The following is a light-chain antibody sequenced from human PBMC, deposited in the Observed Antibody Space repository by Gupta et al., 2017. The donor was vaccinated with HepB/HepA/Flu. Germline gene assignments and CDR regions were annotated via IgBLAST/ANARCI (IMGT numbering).Light chain of an antibody. V-gene: IGKV1-39*01. Sequence: DRQMTQSPSSLSASVGNRVTIPCRASQSISSYLNWYQQTPGKAPKLLIYAASSLQTGVPSRFSGSGPGTDFTPTLSSLQPEDFATYYCLQSYSTPRTFGQGTKVELK. CDR2: AAS. J-gene: IGKJ1*01. CDR3: LQSYSTPRT. CDR1: QSISSY.